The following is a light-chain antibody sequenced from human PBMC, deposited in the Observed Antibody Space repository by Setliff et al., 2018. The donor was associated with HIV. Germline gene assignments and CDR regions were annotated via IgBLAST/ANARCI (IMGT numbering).Light chain of an antibody. J-gene: IGLJ1*01. CDR1: SSDVGGYNY. V-gene: IGLV2-8*01. CDR3: SSYGGGNNKV. Sequence: QSVLTQPPSASGSPGQSVTISCTGTSSDVGGYNYVSWYQQHPGKAPKLIIYEVTKRPSGVPDRFSGSKSGNTASLTVSGLQAEDEADYYCSSYGGGNNKVFGTGTKVTVL. CDR2: EVT.